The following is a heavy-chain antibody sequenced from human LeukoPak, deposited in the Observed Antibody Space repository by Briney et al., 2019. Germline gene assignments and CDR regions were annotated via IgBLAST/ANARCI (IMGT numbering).Heavy chain of an antibody. Sequence: ASGKLSCYASGSTVTRSVISSVRQAAGHGREGMGWISTYNGNITYAQKLQSRVTMTTDTSTSTAYMELRSLRSDDTAVYYCVRRTVDYGDYYFHGMYVWGQGTTVTVSS. CDR1: GSTVTRSV. J-gene: IGHJ6*01. CDR3: VRRTVDYGDYYFHGMYV. V-gene: IGHV1-18*01. D-gene: IGHD4-17*01. CDR2: ISTYNGNI.